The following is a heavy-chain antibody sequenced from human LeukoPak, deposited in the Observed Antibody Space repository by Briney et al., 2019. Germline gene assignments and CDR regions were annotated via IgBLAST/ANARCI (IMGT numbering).Heavy chain of an antibody. CDR2: IYYSGST. V-gene: IGHV4-59*01. CDR3: ARYPTAFDI. CDR1: GGSISSYY. J-gene: IGHJ3*02. Sequence: SETLSLTCTVSGGSISSYYWSWIRQPPGKGLEWIGYIYYSGSTNYNPSLKSRVTISVDTSKNQFPLKLSSVTAADTAVYYCARYPTAFDIWGQGTMVTVSS.